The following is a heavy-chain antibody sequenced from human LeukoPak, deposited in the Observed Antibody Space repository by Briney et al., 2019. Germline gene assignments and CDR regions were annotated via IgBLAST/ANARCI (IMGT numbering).Heavy chain of an antibody. CDR2: IIPIFGTA. CDR1: GGTFSGYA. D-gene: IGHD2-2*01. CDR3: ARDSSSTSSPNWFDP. Sequence: ASVKVSCKASGGTFSGYAISWVRQAPGQGLEWMGGIIPIFGTANYAQKFQGRVTITADESTSTAYMELSSLRSEDTAVYYCARDSSSTSSPNWFDPWGQGTLVTVSS. J-gene: IGHJ5*02. V-gene: IGHV1-69*13.